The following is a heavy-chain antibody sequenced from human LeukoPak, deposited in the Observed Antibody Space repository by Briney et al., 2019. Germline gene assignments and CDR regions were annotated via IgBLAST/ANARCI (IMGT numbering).Heavy chain of an antibody. Sequence: SETLSLTWAVYGGSFSGYYWSWIRQPPGKGLEWIGAINHSGSTNYNPSLKSRVTISVDTSKNQFSLKLSSVTAADTAVYYCARGPMKRRITMIVVVKGNSYFDYWGQGTLVTVSS. J-gene: IGHJ4*02. CDR1: GGSFSGYY. V-gene: IGHV4-34*01. CDR3: ARGPMKRRITMIVVVKGNSYFDY. CDR2: INHSGST. D-gene: IGHD3-22*01.